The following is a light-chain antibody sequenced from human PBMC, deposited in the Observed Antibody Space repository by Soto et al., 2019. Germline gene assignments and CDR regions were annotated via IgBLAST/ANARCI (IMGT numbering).Light chain of an antibody. CDR2: WAS. Sequence: DIVMTQSPDSLAVSLGERATINCQSSQSVLYSSNNKNYLAWYQQKPGQPPKLLIYWASTRESGVPDRFSGSGSGTDFTLTISSLQAEDSAFYYCQQYYSTQWTFGQGTKVELK. CDR3: QQYYSTQWT. J-gene: IGKJ1*01. CDR1: QSVLYSSNNKNY. V-gene: IGKV4-1*01.